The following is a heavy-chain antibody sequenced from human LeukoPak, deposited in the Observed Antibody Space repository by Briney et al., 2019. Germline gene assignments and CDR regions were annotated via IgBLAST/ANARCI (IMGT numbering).Heavy chain of an antibody. D-gene: IGHD4-17*01. CDR3: ARGATALVYDY. V-gene: IGHV4-34*01. CDR2: IKHSGGT. J-gene: IGHJ4*02. Sequence: PSETLSLTCAVYGGSFSAYYWSWIRQPPGKGLEWIGEIKHSGGTNYNPSLKSRVTISVDTSKNQFSLKLTSVTAADTAVYYCARGATALVYDYWGQGTLVTVSS. CDR1: GGSFSAYY.